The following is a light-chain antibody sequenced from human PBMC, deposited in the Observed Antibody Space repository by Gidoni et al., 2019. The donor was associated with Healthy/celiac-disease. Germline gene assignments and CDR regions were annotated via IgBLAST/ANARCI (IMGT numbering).Light chain of an antibody. V-gene: IGKV2-30*01. J-gene: IGKJ2*01. CDR1: QSLVYSYGNTY. CDR3: MQGTHWYT. Sequence: DVEMTQSPLSLPVTLGQPASISCRSSQSLVYSYGNTYLNLFQQRPGQSPRRLIYKVSTRDSGVPDRFSGSGSGTDFTLKISRVEAEDVGFYYCMQGTHWYTFGQGTKLEIK. CDR2: KVS.